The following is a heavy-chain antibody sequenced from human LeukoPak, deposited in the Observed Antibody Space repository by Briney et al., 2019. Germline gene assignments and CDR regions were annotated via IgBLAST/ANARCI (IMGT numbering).Heavy chain of an antibody. CDR2: ISYDGSNK. J-gene: IGHJ4*02. Sequence: PGGSLRLSCAASGFTFSSYGMHWVRQAPGKGLEWVAVISYDGSNKYYADSVKGRFTISRDNSKNTLYLQMSSLRAEDTAVYYCAKGEVSYVGVFDYWGQGTLVTVSS. V-gene: IGHV3-30*18. CDR1: GFTFSSYG. CDR3: AKGEVSYVGVFDY. D-gene: IGHD1-26*01.